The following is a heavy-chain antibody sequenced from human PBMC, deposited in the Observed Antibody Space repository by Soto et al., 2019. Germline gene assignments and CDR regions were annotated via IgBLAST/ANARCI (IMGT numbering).Heavy chain of an antibody. D-gene: IGHD6-13*01. V-gene: IGHV1-18*01. J-gene: IGHJ4*02. Sequence: ASVKVSCKASGYTFTSYGISWVRQAPGQGLEWMSWISAYNGNTKYAQKLQGRVTMTTDTSTSTAYMELRSLRSDDTAVYYCARGGSSSWYSLNFDYWGQGTLVTVSS. CDR2: ISAYNGNT. CDR1: GYTFTSYG. CDR3: ARGGSSSWYSLNFDY.